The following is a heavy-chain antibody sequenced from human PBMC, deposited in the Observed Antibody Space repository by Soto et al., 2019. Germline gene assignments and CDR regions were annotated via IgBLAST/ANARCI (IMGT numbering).Heavy chain of an antibody. V-gene: IGHV2-5*01. Sequence: QITLKESGPALVKPRQTLTVTCSFSGFSLTTSAAGVGWIRQTPGKALEWLAVIFGHGNEKFSPSLKNRLTVTKDTSKNHVVLTMTNMDPLDTATYYCAHMSYSGIDYFDSWGQGTLVTVSS. CDR3: AHMSYSGIDYFDS. CDR1: GFSLTTSAAG. J-gene: IGHJ4*02. CDR2: IFGHGNE. D-gene: IGHD1-26*01.